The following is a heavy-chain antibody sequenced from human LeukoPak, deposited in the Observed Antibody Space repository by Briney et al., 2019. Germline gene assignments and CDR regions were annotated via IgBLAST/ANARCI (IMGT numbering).Heavy chain of an antibody. Sequence: GGSLRPSCVASGFPYSNFWMSWVRQSPGRGLEWVAHIKPDGSEGFYVDCVKGLFTISRENAKSSLYVQMNSLRAEDTAFYYCARSSKAAFDIWGQGTLVTVSS. CDR1: GFPYSNFW. J-gene: IGHJ3*02. D-gene: IGHD4-11*01. CDR2: IKPDGSEG. CDR3: ARSSKAAFDI. V-gene: IGHV3-7*04.